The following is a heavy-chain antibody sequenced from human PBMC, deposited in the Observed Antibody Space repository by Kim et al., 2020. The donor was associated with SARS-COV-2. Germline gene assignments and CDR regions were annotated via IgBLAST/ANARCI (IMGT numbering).Heavy chain of an antibody. J-gene: IGHJ4*02. CDR1: GYTLTELS. V-gene: IGHV1-24*01. D-gene: IGHD3-22*01. Sequence: ASVKVSCKVSGYTLTELSMHWVRQAPGKGLEWMGGFDPEDGETIYAQKFQGRVTMTEDTSTDTAYMELSSLRSEDTAVYYCATHDSSGYSYYFDYWGQGTLVTVSS. CDR3: ATHDSSGYSYYFDY. CDR2: FDPEDGET.